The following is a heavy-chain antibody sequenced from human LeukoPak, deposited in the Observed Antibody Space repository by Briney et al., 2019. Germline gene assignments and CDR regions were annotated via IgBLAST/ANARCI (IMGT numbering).Heavy chain of an antibody. CDR2: IYYSGST. CDR3: ARDYRGSRLDP. V-gene: IGHV4-30-4*08. J-gene: IGHJ5*02. CDR1: DGSISSGDYY. Sequence: SQTLSLTCTVSDGSISSGDYYWRWIRQPPGKGLEWIGYIYYSGSTYYNPSLKSRVTVSVDTSKNQFSLKLSSVTAADTAVYYCARDYRGSRLDPWGQGTLVTVSS. D-gene: IGHD3-10*01.